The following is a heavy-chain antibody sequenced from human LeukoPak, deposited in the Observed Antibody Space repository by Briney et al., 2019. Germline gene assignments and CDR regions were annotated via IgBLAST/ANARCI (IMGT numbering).Heavy chain of an antibody. J-gene: IGHJ5*02. CDR1: GYTFTSYH. CDR2: INPSGGGS. D-gene: IGHD5-24*01. Sequence: ASVKVSCKASGYTFTSYHMHWVRQAPGQGLEWMGIINPSGGGSSSPEKFQGRATMTRDTSTSTVYMELNSLRSEDTAVYYCAGVGLSDYTYNYFDPWGQGTLVTVSS. CDR3: AGVGLSDYTYNYFDP. V-gene: IGHV1-46*01.